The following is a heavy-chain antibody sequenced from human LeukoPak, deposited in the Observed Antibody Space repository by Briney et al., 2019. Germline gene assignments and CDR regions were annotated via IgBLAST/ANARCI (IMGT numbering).Heavy chain of an antibody. J-gene: IGHJ4*02. CDR2: TSSDGNNQ. CDR3: ARAMDTAMGPYFDY. Sequence: GGSLRLSCAASRFTFSGYSMHWVRQAPGKGLNWVAFTSSDGNNQYYADSVKGRFIISRGNSKNTLYLQVNSLRPEDTAVYYCARAMDTAMGPYFDYWGQGTLVTVSS. V-gene: IGHV3-30*04. D-gene: IGHD5-18*01. CDR1: RFTFSGYS.